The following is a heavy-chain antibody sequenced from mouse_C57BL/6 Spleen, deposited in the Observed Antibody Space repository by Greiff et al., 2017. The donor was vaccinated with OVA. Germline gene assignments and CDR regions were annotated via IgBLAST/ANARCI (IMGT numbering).Heavy chain of an antibody. D-gene: IGHD1-3*01. CDR3: AREILNDY. CDR1: GFTFSSYA. Sequence: EVQLVESGGGLVKPGGSLKLSCAASGFTFSSYAMSWVRQTPEKRLEWVATISDGGSYTYYPDNVKGRFTISRDNAKNNLYLQMSHLKSEDTAMYYCAREILNDYWGQGTTLTVSS. J-gene: IGHJ2*01. V-gene: IGHV5-4*01. CDR2: ISDGGSYT.